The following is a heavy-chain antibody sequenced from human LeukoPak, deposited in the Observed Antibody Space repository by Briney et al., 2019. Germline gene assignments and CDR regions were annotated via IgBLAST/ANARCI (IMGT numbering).Heavy chain of an antibody. CDR3: AREYCSSTSCSNYYYYGMDV. CDR2: LFNDDRTGGPT. CDR1: RLIVSSNH. J-gene: IGHJ6*02. Sequence: GGSLRLSCAVSRLIVSSNHWTWVRQAPGKGLEWLSILFNDDRTGGPTFYADAVRGRFTISRDDSTNTLYLQMNNLRVDDTAVYYCAREYCSSTSCSNYYYYGMDVWGQGTAVTVSS. D-gene: IGHD2-2*01. V-gene: IGHV3-53*01.